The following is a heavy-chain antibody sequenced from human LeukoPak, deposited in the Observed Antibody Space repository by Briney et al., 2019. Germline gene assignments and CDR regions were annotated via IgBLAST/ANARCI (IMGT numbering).Heavy chain of an antibody. D-gene: IGHD6-19*01. CDR1: GFTFSDYY. CDR3: ARENSSGWSLYYYYGMDL. Sequence: PGRSLRLSRAASGFTFSDYYRSWVRQAPGKGLEWVSYISSSGSTIYYADSVKGRFTISRDNAKNSLYLQMNSLRAEDTAVYYCARENSSGWSLYYYYGMDLWGQGTTVTVSS. J-gene: IGHJ6*02. V-gene: IGHV3-11*01. CDR2: ISSSGSTI.